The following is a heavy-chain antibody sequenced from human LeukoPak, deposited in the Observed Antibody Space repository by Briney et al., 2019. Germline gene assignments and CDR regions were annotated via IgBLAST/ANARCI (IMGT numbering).Heavy chain of an antibody. D-gene: IGHD1-14*01. J-gene: IGHJ4*02. CDR3: ARQGRTRTDPFDY. CDR1: GVSISTGTSY. V-gene: IGHV4-39*01. CDR2: IYYSGST. Sequence: SETLSLTCTLSGVSISTGTSYWGWIRQPPGKGLEWIGTIYYSGSTYYNPSLKSRVTISVDTSKNQFSLKLSSVTAADTAVYYCARQGRTRTDPFDYWGQGTLVTVSS.